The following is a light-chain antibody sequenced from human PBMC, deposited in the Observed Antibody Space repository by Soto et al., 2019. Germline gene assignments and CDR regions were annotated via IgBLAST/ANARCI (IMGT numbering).Light chain of an antibody. CDR3: SSYSGSTAFYV. CDR2: EVS. CDR1: SSDVGYYNF. J-gene: IGLJ1*01. V-gene: IGLV2-14*01. Sequence: QSGLTQPASVSGSPGQSITISCTGTSSDVGYYNFVSWYQQHPGKAPKLIIYEVSNRPSGVSNRFSASKSGNTASLTISGLQAEDEADYHCSSYSGSTAFYVFGTGTKVTVL.